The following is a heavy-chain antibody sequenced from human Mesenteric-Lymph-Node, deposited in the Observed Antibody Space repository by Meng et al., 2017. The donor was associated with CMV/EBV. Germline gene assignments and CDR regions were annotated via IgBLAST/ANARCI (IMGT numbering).Heavy chain of an antibody. CDR1: GGTFSSYA. CDR3: ARGWLWRSPYYFDY. CDR2: IIPILGIA. V-gene: IGHV1-69*10. D-gene: IGHD2-21*01. Sequence: SVKVSCKASGGTFSSYAISWVRQAPGQGLEWMGGIIPILGIANYAQKFQGRVTITADKSTSTAYMELSSLRSEDTAVYYCARGWLWRSPYYFDYWGQGTLVTVSS. J-gene: IGHJ4*02.